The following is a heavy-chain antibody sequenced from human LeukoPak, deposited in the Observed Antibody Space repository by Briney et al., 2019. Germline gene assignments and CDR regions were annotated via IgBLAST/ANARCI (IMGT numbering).Heavy chain of an antibody. Sequence: PSETLSLTCAVFGGSFSGSSWSWIRQPPGKGLEWIGDIVQSGSTNYNPSLKRRVTISVDTSKNQFSLRLSSVTAADSAVYYCAGLGVMVLVYQSESWGQGTPVTVSS. D-gene: IGHD2-8*01. CDR2: IVQSGST. V-gene: IGHV4-34*12. CDR1: GGSFSGSS. CDR3: AGLGVMVLVYQSES. J-gene: IGHJ1*01.